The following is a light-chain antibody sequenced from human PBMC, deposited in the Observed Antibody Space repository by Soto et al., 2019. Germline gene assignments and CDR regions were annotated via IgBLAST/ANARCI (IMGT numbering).Light chain of an antibody. CDR2: DAS. Sequence: DIQMTQSPSSLSASVRDRVTITCQASQDISNYLNWYQQKPGKAPKLLICDASILQSGVPSRFSGSGSGTEFTLSISRLQTDDFATYYCQQYGSFSPITFGGGTKVDIK. V-gene: IGKV1-33*01. J-gene: IGKJ4*01. CDR3: QQYGSFSPIT. CDR1: QDISNY.